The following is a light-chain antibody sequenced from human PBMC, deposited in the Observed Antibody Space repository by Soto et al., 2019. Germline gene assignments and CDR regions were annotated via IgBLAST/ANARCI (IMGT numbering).Light chain of an antibody. CDR2: GAY. CDR3: QQYGNSQA. J-gene: IGKJ1*01. V-gene: IGKV3-20*01. CDR1: LSVHNNY. Sequence: IVLTQSPGTLSLSAGERATLSCRASLSVHNNYLAWYQQKPGQTPRLLIYGAYNRATGIPDRFSGSGSGTDFTLSSSRLEPEDFAVYYCQQYGNSQAFGQGTKVDI.